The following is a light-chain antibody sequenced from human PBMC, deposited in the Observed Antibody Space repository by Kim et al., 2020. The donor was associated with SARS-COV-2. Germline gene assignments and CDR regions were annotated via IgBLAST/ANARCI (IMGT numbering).Light chain of an antibody. V-gene: IGKV4-1*01. J-gene: IGKJ1*01. CDR2: WAS. CDR3: QQYYSTPWT. CDR1: QSVLYSSNNKKY. Sequence: DIVMTQSPDSLAVSLGERATINCKSSQSVLYSSNNKKYLAWYQQKPGQPPKLLISWASTRESGVPDRFSGSGSGTDFSLTISSLQAEDVAVYYCQQYYSTPWTFDQGTKVDIK.